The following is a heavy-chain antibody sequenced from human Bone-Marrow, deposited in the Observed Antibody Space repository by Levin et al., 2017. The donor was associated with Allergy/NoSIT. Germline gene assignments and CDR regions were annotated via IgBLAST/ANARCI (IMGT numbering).Heavy chain of an antibody. D-gene: IGHD3-16*01. CDR2: ISGSGGST. CDR1: GFTFSSYA. V-gene: IGHV3-23*01. Sequence: GGSLRLSCAASGFTFSSYAMSWVRQAPGKGLEWVSAISGSGGSTYYADSVKGRFTISRDNSKNTLYLQMNSLRAEDTAVYYCGGSMIPGRFNWFDPWGQGTLVTVSS. CDR3: GGSMIPGRFNWFDP. J-gene: IGHJ5*02.